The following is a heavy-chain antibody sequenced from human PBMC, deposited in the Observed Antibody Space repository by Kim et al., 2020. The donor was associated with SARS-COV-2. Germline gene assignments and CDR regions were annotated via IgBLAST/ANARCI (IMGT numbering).Heavy chain of an antibody. Sequence: SETLSLTCAVYGGSFSGYYWSWIRQPPGKGLEWIGEINHSGSTNYNPSLKSRVTISVDTSKNQFSLKLSSVTAADTAVYYCARQYGDSPYYYYYGMDVWGQGTTVTVSS. J-gene: IGHJ6*02. V-gene: IGHV4-34*01. CDR2: INHSGST. D-gene: IGHD4-17*01. CDR3: ARQYGDSPYYYYYGMDV. CDR1: GGSFSGYY.